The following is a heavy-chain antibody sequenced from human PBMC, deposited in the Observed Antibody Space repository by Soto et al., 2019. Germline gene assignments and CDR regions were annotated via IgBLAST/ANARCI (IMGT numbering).Heavy chain of an antibody. D-gene: IGHD2-15*01. J-gene: IGHJ4*02. V-gene: IGHV4-59*12. CDR2: IYYSGST. CDR3: ARWYCSGGSCYEVDY. Sequence: TSETLSLTCTVSGGSISSYYWSWIRQPPGKGLEWIGYIYYSGSTNHNPSLKSRLTMSVDTSKNQISLKLSSVTAEDTAVHYCARWYCSGGSCYEVDYWGQGTLVTVSS. CDR1: GGSISSYY.